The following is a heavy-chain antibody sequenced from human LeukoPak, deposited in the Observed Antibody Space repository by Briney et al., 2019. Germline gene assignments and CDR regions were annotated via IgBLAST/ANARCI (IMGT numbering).Heavy chain of an antibody. D-gene: IGHD6-19*01. J-gene: IGHJ4*02. V-gene: IGHV1-18*01. CDR3: ATEYSSGWYNY. CDR1: VYTFTSYG. CDR2: ISAYNVNT. Sequence: SSVKVSCTASVYTFTSYGISCGRQSPGQGLEWMGWISAYNVNTNYAQKLQCRVTMTTDTSTSTTYMELSRLRSEDTAVYYCATEYSSGWYNYWGQGTLVTVSS.